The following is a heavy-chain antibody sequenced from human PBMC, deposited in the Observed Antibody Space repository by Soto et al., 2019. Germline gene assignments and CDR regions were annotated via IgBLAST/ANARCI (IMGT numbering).Heavy chain of an antibody. CDR2: IYPGDSDT. CDR1: GYSVTSYW. D-gene: IGHD3-9*01. CDR3: AQGYYDILTGHNPFDY. J-gene: IGHJ4*02. Sequence: ESLKISCKGSGYSVTSYWIGWVRQMPGKGLEWMGIIYPGDSDTRYSPSFQGQVTISADKSISTAYLQWSSLKASDTAMYYCAQGYYDILTGHNPFDYWGQGTLVTVSS. V-gene: IGHV5-51*01.